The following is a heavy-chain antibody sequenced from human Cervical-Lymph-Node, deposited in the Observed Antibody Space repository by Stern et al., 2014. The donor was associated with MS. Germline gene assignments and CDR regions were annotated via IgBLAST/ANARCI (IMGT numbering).Heavy chain of an antibody. V-gene: IGHV4-61*08. J-gene: IGHJ6*02. CDR2: IYYRGRP. CDR3: ARSGYYGIDV. D-gene: IGHD1-26*01. CDR1: GDSVSSEDYY. Sequence: QVQLQESGPGLVRPSETLSLTCTASGDSVSSEDYYWSWIRQSPGKDLEWIGYIYYRGRPNYNPSLKSRLTISIDTSKTQFSLKLTSVTAADTAVYYCARSGYYGIDVWGQGTTVIVSS.